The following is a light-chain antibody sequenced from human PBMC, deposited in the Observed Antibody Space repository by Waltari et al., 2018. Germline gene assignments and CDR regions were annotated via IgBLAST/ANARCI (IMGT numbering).Light chain of an antibody. J-gene: IGKJ1*01. V-gene: IGKV3-15*01. CDR2: GAS. Sequence: EIVMTQSPATLSVSPGERATLSCRASQTLTSNLAWYQQKPGQAPRLLIYGASIRATGIPARFSGSGSGTQFTLSINSLQPDDFACYYCQQYNSYSWTFGQGTKVEIK. CDR1: QTLTSN. CDR3: QQYNSYSWT.